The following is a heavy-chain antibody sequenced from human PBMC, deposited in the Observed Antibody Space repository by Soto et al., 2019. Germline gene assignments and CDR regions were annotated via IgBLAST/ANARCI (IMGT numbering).Heavy chain of an antibody. CDR1: GGSISSYY. Sequence: SEPLSLTCTVSGGSISSYYWSWIRQPPGEGLEWIGYIYYSGSTNYNPSLKSRVTISVDTSKNQFSLKLSSVTAADTAVYYCARVRDYYDSSGYSGYYFDYWGQGTLVTVSS. CDR2: IYYSGST. D-gene: IGHD3-22*01. J-gene: IGHJ4*02. V-gene: IGHV4-59*01. CDR3: ARVRDYYDSSGYSGYYFDY.